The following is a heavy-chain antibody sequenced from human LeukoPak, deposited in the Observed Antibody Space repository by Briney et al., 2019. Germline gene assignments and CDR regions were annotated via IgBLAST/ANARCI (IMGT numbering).Heavy chain of an antibody. CDR2: ISGSGGST. CDR1: GFTFSSYA. J-gene: IGHJ5*02. CDR3: AGDGVNYDTSMGPFDP. D-gene: IGHD3-9*01. V-gene: IGHV3-23*01. Sequence: QTGGSLRLSCAASGFTFSSYAMSWVRQAPGKGLEWVSAISGSGGSTYYVDNVKGRFTISRDNSKNTVYLQMNYLRAEDTAVYYYAGDGVNYDTSMGPFDPWGQGTLVTVSS.